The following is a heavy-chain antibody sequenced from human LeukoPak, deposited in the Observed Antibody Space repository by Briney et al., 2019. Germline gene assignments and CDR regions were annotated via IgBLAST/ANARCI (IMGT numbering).Heavy chain of an antibody. V-gene: IGHV1-69*06. CDR2: IIPMSGTV. J-gene: IGHJ4*02. D-gene: IGHD5-18*01. CDR3: ARETGYAYGRSPLDY. Sequence: SVKVSCKASGGTFSSYAISWVRQAPGQGLEWVGGIIPMSGTVNNAQKFQGRVTITADKSTGTAYMELSSLRSDDTAVYYCARETGYAYGRSPLDYWGQGTLVTVSS. CDR1: GGTFSSYA.